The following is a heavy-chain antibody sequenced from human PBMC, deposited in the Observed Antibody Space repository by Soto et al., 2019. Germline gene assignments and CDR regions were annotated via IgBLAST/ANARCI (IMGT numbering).Heavy chain of an antibody. CDR1: GFTFSSYW. J-gene: IGHJ4*02. Sequence: ESGGGLVQPGGSLRLSCAASGFTFSSYWMSWVRQAPGKGLEWVANIKQDGSEKYYVDSVKGRFTISRDNAKNSLYLQMNSLRAEDTAVYYCARDGGYYDYIWGSPRRVTDYWGQGTLVTVSS. CDR2: IKQDGSEK. V-gene: IGHV3-7*01. CDR3: ARDGGYYDYIWGSPRRVTDY. D-gene: IGHD3-16*01.